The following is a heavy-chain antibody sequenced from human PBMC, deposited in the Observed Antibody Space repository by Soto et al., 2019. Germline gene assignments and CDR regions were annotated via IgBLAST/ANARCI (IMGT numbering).Heavy chain of an antibody. D-gene: IGHD1-1*01. J-gene: IGHJ4*02. CDR3: AGDRNGIVDY. CDR1: GGSINSYH. CDR2: IYYSGST. V-gene: IGHV4-59*01. Sequence: QMQLQESGPGLVKPSETLSLTCTVSGGSINSYHWCWIRQSPGKGLEWIGNIYYSGSTNYNPSLKSRVTPSVDPAKRQFSLKLSSVTPADTAVYYCAGDRNGIVDYWGQGTLVTVSS.